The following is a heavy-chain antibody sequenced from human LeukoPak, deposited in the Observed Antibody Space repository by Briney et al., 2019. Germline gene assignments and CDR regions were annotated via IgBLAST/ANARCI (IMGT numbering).Heavy chain of an antibody. J-gene: IGHJ4*02. CDR3: AKRAARPAYYFDY. V-gene: IGHV3-53*01. CDR2: IYSGGDT. CDR1: GFTVSTNY. Sequence: PGGSLRLSCAASGFTVSTNYMSWVRQAPGKGLEWVSVIYSGGDTYYADSVKGRFTISRDNSKNTLYLQMNSLRAEDTAVYYCAKRAARPAYYFDYWGQGTLVTVSS. D-gene: IGHD6-6*01.